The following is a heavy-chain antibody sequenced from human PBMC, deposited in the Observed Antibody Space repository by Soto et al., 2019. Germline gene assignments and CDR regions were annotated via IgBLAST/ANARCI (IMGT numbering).Heavy chain of an antibody. D-gene: IGHD1-1*01. J-gene: IGHJ4*01. Sequence: QVQLVQSGPEMRKPGSSVRVSCKTSGDSFSSYAITWVRQAPGQGLEWVGGIIPMFGTINYAQKSQGRVTIRAYKSTTTVYMELSSLTSEDTAVYYCAREYYSWSERNDVDYWGSGTLVNVSP. CDR2: IIPMFGTI. CDR1: GDSFSSYA. CDR3: AREYYSWSERNDVDY. V-gene: IGHV1-69*06.